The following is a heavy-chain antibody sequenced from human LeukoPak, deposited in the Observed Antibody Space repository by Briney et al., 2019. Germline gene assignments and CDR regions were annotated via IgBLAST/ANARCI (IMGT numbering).Heavy chain of an antibody. CDR3: ATSPRSGATPDFDY. V-gene: IGHV3-9*01. J-gene: IGHJ4*02. D-gene: IGHD1-26*01. CDR2: ISWNSGSI. Sequence: GGSLRLSCAASGFTFDDYAMHWVRQAPGKGLEWVSGISWNSGSIGYADSVKGRFTISRDNAKNSLYLQMNSLRAEDTALYYCATSPRSGATPDFDYWGQGTLVTVSS. CDR1: GFTFDDYA.